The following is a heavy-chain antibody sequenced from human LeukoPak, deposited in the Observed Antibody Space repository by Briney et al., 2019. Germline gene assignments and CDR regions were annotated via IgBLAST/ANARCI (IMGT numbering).Heavy chain of an antibody. J-gene: IGHJ5*02. CDR1: GFTFSNAW. V-gene: IGHV3-15*01. CDR3: TIYSGYAYL. Sequence: GGSLRLSCAASGFTFSNAWMSWVRQAPGKGLEWVGRIKNKTDSGTTDYAAPVKGRFTISRDDSKNTLYLQMNSLKTEDTAVYYCTIYSGYAYLWGQGTLVTVSS. CDR2: IKNKTDSGTT. D-gene: IGHD5-12*01.